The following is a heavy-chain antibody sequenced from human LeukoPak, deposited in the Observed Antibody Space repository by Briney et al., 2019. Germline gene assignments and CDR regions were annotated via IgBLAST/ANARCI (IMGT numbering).Heavy chain of an antibody. CDR3: ARAFRGWAYYYDSGSSSTYYFDY. J-gene: IGHJ4*02. Sequence: GGSLRLSCAASGFTFSSYWMSWVRQAPGKGLEWVANIKQDGSEKYYVDSVKGRFTISRDNAKNSLHLQMNSLRAEDTAVYYCARAFRGWAYYYDSGSSSTYYFDYWGQGTLVTVSS. CDR1: GFTFSSYW. V-gene: IGHV3-7*01. D-gene: IGHD3-10*01. CDR2: IKQDGSEK.